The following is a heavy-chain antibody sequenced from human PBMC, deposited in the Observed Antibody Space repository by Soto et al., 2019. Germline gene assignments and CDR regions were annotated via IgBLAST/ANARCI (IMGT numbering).Heavy chain of an antibody. D-gene: IGHD6-19*01. J-gene: IGHJ3*02. V-gene: IGHV3-48*01. CDR2: ITLSSSSI. Sequence: GGSLRLSCEASGFSFSGYSMNWVRQAPGKGLEWVAYITLSSSSIFYADSVKARFTISTDNGKNSLYLQMSSLRADDTGVYFCARDKGAVAYDAFDIWGQGTMVTVSS. CDR3: ARDKGAVAYDAFDI. CDR1: GFSFSGYS.